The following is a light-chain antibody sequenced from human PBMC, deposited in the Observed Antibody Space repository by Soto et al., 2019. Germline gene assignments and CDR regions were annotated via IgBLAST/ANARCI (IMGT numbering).Light chain of an antibody. V-gene: IGKV1-5*03. CDR2: AAS. Sequence: DIQMTQSPSTLSASVGDRVTITCRASQSIGEWFAWFQQKPGKAPKLLIFAASTLESGVPPRFSGSGSGTDFTLTISSLQPDDFATYFCQQYNSYSYTFGQGTKLEIK. J-gene: IGKJ2*01. CDR1: QSIGEW. CDR3: QQYNSYSYT.